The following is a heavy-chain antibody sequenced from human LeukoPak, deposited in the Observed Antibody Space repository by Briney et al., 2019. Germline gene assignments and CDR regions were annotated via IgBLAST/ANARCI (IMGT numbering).Heavy chain of an antibody. CDR1: GFTFSNAW. J-gene: IGHJ6*03. D-gene: IGHD1-26*01. CDR2: IKSKTDGGAT. V-gene: IGHV3-15*01. CDR3: TTGFSGSYRKRYYYYYYMDV. Sequence: GGSLRLSCAASGFTFSNAWMSWVRQAPGKGLEWVGRIKSKTDGGATDYAAPVKGRFTISRDDSKNTLYLQMNSLKTEDTAVYYCTTGFSGSYRKRYYYYYYMDVWGKGTTVTISS.